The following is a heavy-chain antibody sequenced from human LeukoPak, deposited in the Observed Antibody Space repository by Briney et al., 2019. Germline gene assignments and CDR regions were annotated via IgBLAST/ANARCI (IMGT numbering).Heavy chain of an antibody. CDR2: ISAYNGNT. V-gene: IGHV1-18*01. J-gene: IGHJ6*02. CDR3: AREGFMVRGVIIPQYYYGMDV. CDR1: GYTFTSYG. D-gene: IGHD3-10*01. Sequence: ASVKVSCKASGYTFTSYGISWVRQAPGQGLEWMGWISAYNGNTNYAQKLQGRVTTTTDTSTSTAYMELRSLRSDDTAVYYCAREGFMVRGVIIPQYYYGMDVWGQGTTVTVSS.